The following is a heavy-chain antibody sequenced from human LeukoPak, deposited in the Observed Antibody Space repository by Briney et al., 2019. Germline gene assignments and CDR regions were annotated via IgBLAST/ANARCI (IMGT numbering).Heavy chain of an antibody. J-gene: IGHJ3*01. D-gene: IGHD3-22*01. Sequence: SETLPLTCTVSGGSVSRDSYYWTWIRQPPGKGLEWIGYVYYSGRTNYNPTLKSRVTISVDTSKNQFSLRLNSVTAADTALYYCVRETATSYYDSAGYYRQTEVFDVWGQGTKVTVSS. V-gene: IGHV4-61*01. CDR1: GGSVSRDSYY. CDR2: VYYSGRT. CDR3: VRETATSYYDSAGYYRQTEVFDV.